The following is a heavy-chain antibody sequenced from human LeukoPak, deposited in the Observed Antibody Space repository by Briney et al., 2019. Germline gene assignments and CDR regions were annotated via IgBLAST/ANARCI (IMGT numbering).Heavy chain of an antibody. Sequence: HSGGSLRLSCAASGFTFSSYGMSWVRQAPGKGLEWVSLIYSGGTIYYADSVKGRFTISRDNAKNSLYLQMNSLRAEDTAVYYCARDRRDYDILTGYYWSWDFDYWGQGTLVTVSS. CDR1: GFTFSSYG. V-gene: IGHV3-48*04. CDR3: ARDRRDYDILTGYYWSWDFDY. D-gene: IGHD3-9*01. J-gene: IGHJ4*02. CDR2: IYSGGTI.